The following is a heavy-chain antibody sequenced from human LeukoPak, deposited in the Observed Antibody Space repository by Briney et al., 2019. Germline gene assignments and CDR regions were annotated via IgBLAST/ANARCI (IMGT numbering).Heavy chain of an antibody. D-gene: IGHD6-25*01. CDR1: VYTFTNYH. CDR3: ARTTSFTASGYDY. J-gene: IGHJ4*02. V-gene: IGHV1-8*03. CDR2: MNPNNGDS. Sequence: ASVTVSFKASVYTFTNYHINWVRQATGQGVEGMGWMNPNNGDSGYAQKFQGRVTITRDTSISTSYMELRSLRSDDTAVYFCARTTSFTASGYDYWGQGTLVTVSS.